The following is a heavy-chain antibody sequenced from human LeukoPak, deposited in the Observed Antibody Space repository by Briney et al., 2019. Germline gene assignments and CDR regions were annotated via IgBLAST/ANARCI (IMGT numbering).Heavy chain of an antibody. J-gene: IGHJ4*02. D-gene: IGHD1-1*01. CDR3: ATWRTAKTGFDY. CDR2: INHSGST. V-gene: IGHV4-34*01. CDR1: GGSFSGYY. Sequence: SETLSLTCAVYGGSFSGYYWSWIRQPPGKGLEWIGEINHSGSTNYNPSLKSRVTISVDTSKNQFSLRLSSVTAADTAEYYCATWRTAKTGFDYWGQGTLVTVSS.